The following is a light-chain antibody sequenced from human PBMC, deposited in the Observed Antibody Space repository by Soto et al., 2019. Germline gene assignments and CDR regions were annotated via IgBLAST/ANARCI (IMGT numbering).Light chain of an antibody. V-gene: IGKV1-33*01. CDR1: QDVGNC. CDR3: MQALQTPYT. Sequence: DIQMTQSPSSLSASVGDRVTITCQASQDVGNCLNWYQQKAGRAPKFLMQDASNLETGVPSRFSGSGSGTDFTLKISRVEAEDVGVYYCMQALQTPYTFGQGTKLEIK. J-gene: IGKJ2*01. CDR2: DAS.